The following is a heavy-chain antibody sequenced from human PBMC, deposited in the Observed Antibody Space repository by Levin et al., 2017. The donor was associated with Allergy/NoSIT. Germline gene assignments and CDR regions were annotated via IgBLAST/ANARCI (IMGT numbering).Heavy chain of an antibody. CDR3: ARRFAPRSSWDFDY. CDR1: GYSIGSRAFY. V-gene: IGHV4-39*01. Sequence: GSLRLSCTVSGYSIGSRAFYWGWIRQPPGKGLEWVASIYYSGSTYYNPSLKSRATVSVDTSKNQFSLKLTSVTAAAPSIYYCARRFAPRSSWDFDYWGPGTLVTVSS. D-gene: IGHD2-2*01. J-gene: IGHJ4*02. CDR2: IYYSGST.